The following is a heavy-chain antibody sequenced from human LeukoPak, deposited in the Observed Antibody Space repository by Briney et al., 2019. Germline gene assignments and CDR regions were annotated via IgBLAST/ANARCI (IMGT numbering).Heavy chain of an antibody. CDR3: ARDRTPYYYDSSGYYAFDY. Sequence: SVKVSCKASGGTFSSYAISWVRQAPGQGLEWMGRIIPILGVANYAQKFQGRVTITADKSTSTAYMELSSLRSEDTAVYYRARDRTPYYYDSSGYYAFDYWGQGTLVTVSS. V-gene: IGHV1-69*04. J-gene: IGHJ4*02. CDR2: IIPILGVA. CDR1: GGTFSSYA. D-gene: IGHD3-22*01.